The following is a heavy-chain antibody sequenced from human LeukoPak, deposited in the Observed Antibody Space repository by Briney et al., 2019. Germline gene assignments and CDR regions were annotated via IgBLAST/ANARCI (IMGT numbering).Heavy chain of an antibody. CDR1: GFTFSSYA. D-gene: IGHD2-15*01. J-gene: IGHJ4*02. CDR2: ISGSGSST. Sequence: PGGSLRLSCAASGFTFSSYAMSWVRQAPGKGLEWVSAISGSGSSTYYADSVKGRFTISRDNSKDTLYLQMNSLRVEDTAVYYCATPIPAVAATPGFDYWGQGTLVTVSS. CDR3: ATPIPAVAATPGFDY. V-gene: IGHV3-23*01.